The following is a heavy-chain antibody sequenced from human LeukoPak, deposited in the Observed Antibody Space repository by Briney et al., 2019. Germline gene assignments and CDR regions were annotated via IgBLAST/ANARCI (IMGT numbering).Heavy chain of an antibody. D-gene: IGHD4-23*01. CDR1: GGSISSYY. Sequence: SETLSLTCTVSGGSISSYYWSWIRQPAGKGLEWIGRIHTSGSTNYNPSLKSRVTMSVDTSKNQFSLKLSSVTAADTAVYYCARGPDYGGNPNWFDPWGQGTLVTVSS. CDR3: ARGPDYGGNPNWFDP. J-gene: IGHJ5*02. V-gene: IGHV4-4*07. CDR2: IHTSGST.